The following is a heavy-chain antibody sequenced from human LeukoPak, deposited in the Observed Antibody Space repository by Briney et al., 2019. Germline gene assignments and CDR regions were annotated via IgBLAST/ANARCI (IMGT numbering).Heavy chain of an antibody. Sequence: SQTLSLTCTVSGGSISSGDYYWSWIRQPPGKGLEWIGYIYYSGTTKYNPSLKSRVTISVDTSKNQFSLKMSSVTAADTAVYYCARGASYNWFDPWGQGTLVTVSS. V-gene: IGHV4-61*08. J-gene: IGHJ5*02. CDR2: IYYSGTT. CDR3: ARGASYNWFDP. CDR1: GGSISSGDYY.